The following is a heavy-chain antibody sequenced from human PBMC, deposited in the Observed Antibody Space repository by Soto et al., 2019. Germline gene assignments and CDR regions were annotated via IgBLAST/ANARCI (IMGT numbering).Heavy chain of an antibody. CDR3: ARITSSGWFFDY. D-gene: IGHD6-19*01. J-gene: IGHJ4*02. CDR2: INAGNGNT. V-gene: IGHV1-3*01. Sequence: ASVKVSCKASGYTFTSYAMHWVRQAPGQRLEWMGWINAGNGNTKYSQKFQGRVTITRDTSASTAYMELSSLRSEDTAVYYCARITSSGWFFDYWGQGTLVTVYS. CDR1: GYTFTSYA.